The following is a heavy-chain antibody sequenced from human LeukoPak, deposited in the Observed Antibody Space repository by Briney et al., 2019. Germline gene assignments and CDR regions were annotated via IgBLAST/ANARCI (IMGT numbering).Heavy chain of an antibody. CDR3: ARDRLQLQS. CDR2: IYYTGNT. CDR1: GGSISNYY. V-gene: IGHV4-59*01. J-gene: IGHJ5*02. D-gene: IGHD1-1*01. Sequence: SETLSLACTVSGGSISNYYWNWIRQPPGKGLEWIGYIYYTGNTNYNPSLKSRVTISVDTSKNQFSLKLSSVTAADTAVYYCARDRLQLQSWGQGTLVTVSS.